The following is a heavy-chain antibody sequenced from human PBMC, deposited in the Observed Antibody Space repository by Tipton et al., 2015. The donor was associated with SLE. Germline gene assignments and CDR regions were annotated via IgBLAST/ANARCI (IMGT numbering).Heavy chain of an antibody. CDR3: ARATYYYDSSGSMGWYFDL. D-gene: IGHD3-22*01. V-gene: IGHV4-61*01. CDR1: GGSVSSGSYY. Sequence: LRLSCSVSGGSVSSGSYYWSWIRQPPGKGLEWIGYIYYSGSTDYSPSLKSRLTISVDTSKNQFSLKLSSVTAADTAVYYCARATYYYDSSGSMGWYFDLWGRGTLVTVSS. J-gene: IGHJ2*01. CDR2: IYYSGST.